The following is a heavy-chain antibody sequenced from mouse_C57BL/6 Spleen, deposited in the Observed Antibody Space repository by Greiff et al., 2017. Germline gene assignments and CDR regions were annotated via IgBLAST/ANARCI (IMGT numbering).Heavy chain of an antibody. J-gene: IGHJ4*01. CDR3: AKGGVTAVVEDYAMDY. CDR1: GFSLTSYG. D-gene: IGHD1-1*01. Sequence: VQLQQSGPGLVQPSQSLSITCTVSGFSLTSYGVHWVRQSPGKGLEWLGVIWRGGSTDYNAAFMSRLSITKDNSKSHVFFKMNSLQADDTSIYYCAKGGVTAVVEDYAMDYWGQGTSVTVSS. V-gene: IGHV2-5*01. CDR2: IWRGGST.